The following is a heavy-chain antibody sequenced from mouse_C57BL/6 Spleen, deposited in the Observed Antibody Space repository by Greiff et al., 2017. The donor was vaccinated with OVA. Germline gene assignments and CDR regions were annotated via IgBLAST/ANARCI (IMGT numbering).Heavy chain of an antibody. CDR3: ASPYYCGSSDLYFDV. CDR1: GYTFTSYW. D-gene: IGHD1-1*01. Sequence: QVQLQQPGAELVMPGASVKLSCKASGYTFTSYWMHWVKQRPGQGLEWIGEIDPSDSYTKYNQKFKGKSTLTVAKSSSTSYMQLSSLTSDDSAVYYCASPYYCGSSDLYFDVWGTGTTVTVSS. V-gene: IGHV1-69*01. CDR2: IDPSDSYT. J-gene: IGHJ1*03.